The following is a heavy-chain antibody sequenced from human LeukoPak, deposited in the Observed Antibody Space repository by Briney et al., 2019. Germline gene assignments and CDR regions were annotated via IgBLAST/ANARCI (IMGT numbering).Heavy chain of an antibody. V-gene: IGHV3-23*01. Sequence: GGSLRLSCAASGLTFSNYDMSCVSHAPGKGREWLSVIIASGVSTYTAVSVKGRFTISRDNSNNPLYLQMNSLRAEDTAMYYCVRKSGVMSVVVTSNYFDYWGQGTLVTVSS. CDR2: IIASGVST. D-gene: IGHD2-21*02. CDR3: VRKSGVMSVVVTSNYFDY. J-gene: IGHJ4*02. CDR1: GLTFSNYD.